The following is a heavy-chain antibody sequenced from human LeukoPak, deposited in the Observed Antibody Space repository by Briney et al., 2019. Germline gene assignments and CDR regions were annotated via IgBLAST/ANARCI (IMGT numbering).Heavy chain of an antibody. CDR3: ARKLGYCSSTSCAGFDP. Sequence: ASVKVSRKASGYTFTGYYMHWVRQAPGQGLEWMGRINPNSGGTNYAQKFQGRVTMTRDTSISTAYMELSRMRSDDTAVYYCARKLGYCSSTSCAGFDPWGQGTLVTVSS. V-gene: IGHV1-2*06. J-gene: IGHJ5*02. D-gene: IGHD2-2*01. CDR2: INPNSGGT. CDR1: GYTFTGYY.